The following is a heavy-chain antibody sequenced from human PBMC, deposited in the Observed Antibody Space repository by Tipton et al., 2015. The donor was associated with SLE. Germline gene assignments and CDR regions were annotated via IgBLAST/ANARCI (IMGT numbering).Heavy chain of an antibody. D-gene: IGHD2-8*02. Sequence: QSGAEVKKPGASVKVSCKASGYTFTTYYLRWVRQAPGQGLEWVGWISTYNGNTNQAQKFQGRLTMTTDTSTNTAFMELGTLRSDDTAVYYCAREGPGRYCTGGGCRLDAFDIWGQGTMVTVSS. CDR1: GYTFTTYY. V-gene: IGHV1-18*01. J-gene: IGHJ3*02. CDR2: ISTYNGNT. CDR3: AREGPGRYCTGGGCRLDAFDI.